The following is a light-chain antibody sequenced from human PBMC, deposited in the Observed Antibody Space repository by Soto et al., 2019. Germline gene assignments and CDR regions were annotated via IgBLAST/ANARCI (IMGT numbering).Light chain of an antibody. CDR3: AAWDDSLNAWL. Sequence: QSVLTQPPSASGTPGQRVTISCSGSSSNIGSHIVNWYQHLPGTAPKLLIYTDNQRPSGVPDRFSGSKSDTSASLAISGLQSEDEADYYCAAWDDSLNAWLFGGGTQLTVL. V-gene: IGLV1-44*01. J-gene: IGLJ3*02. CDR2: TDN. CDR1: SSNIGSHI.